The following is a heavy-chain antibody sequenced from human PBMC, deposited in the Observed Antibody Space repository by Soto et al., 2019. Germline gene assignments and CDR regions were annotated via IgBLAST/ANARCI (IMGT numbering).Heavy chain of an antibody. J-gene: IGHJ4*02. D-gene: IGHD1-26*01. CDR1: GYTFTTYG. Sequence: QVHLVQSGAEVKKPGASVKVSCKASGYTFTTYGIAWVRQAPGQGLEWRGGISAHNANTEYAHILQGRVTITPDTSTSTAHMELRSLRSADTAVYYCARGRYLDYWGQGTLVTVSS. V-gene: IGHV1-18*01. CDR2: ISAHNANT. CDR3: ARGRYLDY.